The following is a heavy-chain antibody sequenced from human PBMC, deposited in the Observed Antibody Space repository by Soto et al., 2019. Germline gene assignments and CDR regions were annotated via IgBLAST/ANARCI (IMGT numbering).Heavy chain of an antibody. Sequence: PSETLSLTCTVSSGSFRRDYWSWIRQPPGKGLEWVGYIHNSGFTNYNASLRSRVTISIDTAKNQFSLKLTSLTAADTAVYYCASGGAPYNWFGPWGQGTLVTVSS. D-gene: IGHD3-10*01. CDR2: IHNSGFT. CDR3: ASGGAPYNWFGP. CDR1: SGSFRRDY. V-gene: IGHV4-59*01. J-gene: IGHJ5*02.